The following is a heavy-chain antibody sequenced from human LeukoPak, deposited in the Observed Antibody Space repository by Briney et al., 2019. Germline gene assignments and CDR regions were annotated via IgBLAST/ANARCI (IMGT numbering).Heavy chain of an antibody. J-gene: IGHJ6*02. Sequence: QSGGSLRLSCEASGFTLSSHWMSWVRQAPGKGLEWVAHINQDESEKSYVDSAKGRFTISRDNGKNSLYLQMSSLRVEDTGVYHCARGHYGLDVWGQGITVTVSS. CDR3: ARGHYGLDV. V-gene: IGHV3-7*03. CDR2: INQDESEK. CDR1: GFTLSSHW.